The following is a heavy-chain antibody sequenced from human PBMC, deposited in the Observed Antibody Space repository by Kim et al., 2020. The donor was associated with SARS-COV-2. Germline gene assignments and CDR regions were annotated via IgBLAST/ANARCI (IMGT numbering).Heavy chain of an antibody. CDR3: AKDLWDFSGMDV. D-gene: IGHD1-26*01. Sequence: GGSLRLSCEVSGFDFSKNAMNWVRQAPGKGLEWVSGISGTGRDRYYADSVKGRLTISRDTSKNTLYLEMNRLRAEDTAIYYCAKDLWDFSGMDVWGQGTT. J-gene: IGHJ6*02. V-gene: IGHV3-23*01. CDR1: GFDFSKNA. CDR2: ISGTGRDR.